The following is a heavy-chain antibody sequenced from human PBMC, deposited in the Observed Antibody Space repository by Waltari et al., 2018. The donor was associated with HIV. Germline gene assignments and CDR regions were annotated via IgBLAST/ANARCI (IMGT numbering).Heavy chain of an antibody. D-gene: IGHD2-15*01. CDR2: FDPKNGKP. CDR3: VTLYNESPLYSNF. V-gene: IGHV1-24*01. J-gene: IGHJ1*01. Sequence: QLIQSTSALKRPGASVTISCQVSGYPLSDLSMRWVRQGRGRRLEWMGGFDPKNGKPVYSQRFWGRVSLAEDTSEDTAFLELNRLTSDDTAVYYCVTLYNESPLYSNFWGQGTLVTV. CDR1: GYPLSDLS.